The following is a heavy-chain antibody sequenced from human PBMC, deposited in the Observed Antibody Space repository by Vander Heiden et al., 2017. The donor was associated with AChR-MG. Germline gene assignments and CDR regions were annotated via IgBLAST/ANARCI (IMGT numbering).Heavy chain of an antibody. Sequence: QVQLQESGPGLVKPSQTLSLTCTVSGGSISRGDYYWCGVRQPPGKGLEWIGYMYYSGSTYYNPSLKSRVTISVDTSKNQFSLKLSSVTAADTAVYYCARIYASGKNGMDVWGQGTTVTVSS. CDR1: GGSISRGDYY. D-gene: IGHD3-10*01. V-gene: IGHV4-30-4*01. J-gene: IGHJ6*02. CDR2: MYYSGST. CDR3: ARIYASGKNGMDV.